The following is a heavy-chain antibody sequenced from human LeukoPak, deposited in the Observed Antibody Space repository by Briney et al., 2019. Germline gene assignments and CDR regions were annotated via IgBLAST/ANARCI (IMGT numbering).Heavy chain of an antibody. J-gene: IGHJ4*02. D-gene: IGHD5-18*01. CDR3: ARHNEPAGYNYGLDY. Sequence: SETLSLTCTVSRGPISSDSYYWVWIRQPPGEGLECIGTIFYSGATYYNPSLRSRVTISVDTSKKQFSLKLSSVTAVDTAVYYCARHNEPAGYNYGLDYWGQGTLVTVSS. CDR1: RGPISSDSYY. V-gene: IGHV4-39*01. CDR2: IFYSGAT.